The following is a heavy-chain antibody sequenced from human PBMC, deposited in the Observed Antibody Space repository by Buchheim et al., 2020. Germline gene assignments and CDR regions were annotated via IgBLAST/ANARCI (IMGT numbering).Heavy chain of an antibody. CDR1: GFTFSSYG. J-gene: IGHJ2*01. Sequence: QVQLVESGGGVVQPGRSLRLSCAASGFTFSSYGMHWVRQAPGKGLGWVAVIWYDGSNKYYTDSVKGRFTISRDNSKNTLYLQMNSLRAEDTAVYYCARDWRRIDKEFDLWGRGTL. V-gene: IGHV3-33*01. CDR2: IWYDGSNK. CDR3: ARDWRRIDKEFDL. D-gene: IGHD2-15*01.